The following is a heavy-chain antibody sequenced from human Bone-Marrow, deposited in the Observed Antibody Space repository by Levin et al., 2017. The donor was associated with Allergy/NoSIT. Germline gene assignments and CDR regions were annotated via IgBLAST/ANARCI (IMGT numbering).Heavy chain of an antibody. V-gene: IGHV3-21*01. J-gene: IGHJ4*02. CDR3: ARALREVANGDKLFDY. D-gene: IGHD5-24*01. Sequence: GESLKISCAASGFTFSSSSMNWVRQAPGKGLEWVSSISSSSSYIYYADSVKGRFTISRDNAKNSLYLQMNSLRAEDTAVYYCARALREVANGDKLFDYWGQGTLVTVSS. CDR1: GFTFSSSS. CDR2: ISSSSSYI.